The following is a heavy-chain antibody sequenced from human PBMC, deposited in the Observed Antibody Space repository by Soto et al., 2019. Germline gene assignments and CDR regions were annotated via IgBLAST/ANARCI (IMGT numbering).Heavy chain of an antibody. CDR1: GFTFSSYS. CDR2: ISSSSSYI. D-gene: IGHD3-3*01. V-gene: IGHV3-21*01. CDR3: ARNLEWLLPSRYYYGMDV. J-gene: IGHJ6*02. Sequence: GGSLRLSCAASGFTFSSYSMNWVRQAPGKGLEWVSSISSSSSYIYYADSVKGRFTISRDNAKNSLYLQRNSLRAEDTAVYYCARNLEWLLPSRYYYGMDVWGQGTTVTVSS.